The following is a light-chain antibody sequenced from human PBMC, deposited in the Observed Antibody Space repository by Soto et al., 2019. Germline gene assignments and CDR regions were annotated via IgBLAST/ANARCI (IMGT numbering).Light chain of an antibody. CDR3: QQRSDWPIT. J-gene: IGKJ5*01. CDR1: QSVDSH. CDR2: AAS. Sequence: EIVFTQSPASLSLYPGERATLSCRASQSVDSHLVWYQQKPGQAPRLLIFAASNRATGIPVRFSGSGSGTDFTLAINRLEPDDFAVYYCQQRSDWPITFGQGTRLEI. V-gene: IGKV3-11*01.